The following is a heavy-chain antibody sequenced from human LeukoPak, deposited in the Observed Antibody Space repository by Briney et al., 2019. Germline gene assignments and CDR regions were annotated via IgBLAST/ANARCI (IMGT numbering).Heavy chain of an antibody. J-gene: IGHJ4*02. Sequence: GGSLRLSCAASGFSVSNYALSWVRQAPGKGLEWVSSFTAGGSSTYNTDSVEGRFTISRDISKNTLYMQINSLRAEDTAIYYFAREAELPRRYFEYWGQGTLLTASS. CDR1: GFSVSNYA. V-gene: IGHV3-23*01. D-gene: IGHD4-23*01. CDR3: AREAELPRRYFEY. CDR2: FTAGGSST.